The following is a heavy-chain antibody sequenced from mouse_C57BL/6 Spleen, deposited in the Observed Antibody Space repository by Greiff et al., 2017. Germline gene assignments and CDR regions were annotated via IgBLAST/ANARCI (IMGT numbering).Heavy chain of an antibody. V-gene: IGHV5-17*01. CDR2: ISSGSSTI. CDR1: GFTFSDYG. CDR3: ARGMMDC. J-gene: IGHJ4*01. Sequence: EVQLVESGGGLVKPGGSLKLSCAASGFTFSDYGMHWVRQAPEKGLEWVAYISSGSSTIYYADTVKGRFTISRDNAKNTLFLQMTSLRSEDTAMYYCARGMMDCWGQGTSVTVSS.